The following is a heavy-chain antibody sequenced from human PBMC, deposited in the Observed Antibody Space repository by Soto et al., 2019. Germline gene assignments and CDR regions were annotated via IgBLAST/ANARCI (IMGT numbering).Heavy chain of an antibody. J-gene: IGHJ4*02. V-gene: IGHV4-30-2*01. CDR2: IYHSGST. CDR1: GGSISSGGYS. D-gene: IGHD1-26*01. Sequence: QLQLQESGSGLVKPSQTLSLTCAVSGGSISSGGYSWRWIRQPPGKGLECIGYIYHSGSTFYNPSLKSRVTISVDRSKNQFSLKLSSVTAADTAVYYCAGGAVGATTSDYWGQGTLVTVSS. CDR3: AGGAVGATTSDY.